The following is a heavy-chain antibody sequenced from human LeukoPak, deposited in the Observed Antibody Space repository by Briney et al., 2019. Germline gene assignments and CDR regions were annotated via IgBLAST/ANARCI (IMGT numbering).Heavy chain of an antibody. CDR2: ISAYNGNT. CDR3: ARVSHEHIVVGASTKNWFDP. CDR1: GYTFTSYG. Sequence: ASVKVSCKASGYTFTSYGISWVRQAPGQGLEWMGWISAYNGNTNYAQKLQGRVTMTTDTSTSTAYMELRSLRSDDTAVYYCARVSHEHIVVGASTKNWFDPWGQGTLVTVSS. V-gene: IGHV1-18*01. J-gene: IGHJ5*02. D-gene: IGHD2-2*01.